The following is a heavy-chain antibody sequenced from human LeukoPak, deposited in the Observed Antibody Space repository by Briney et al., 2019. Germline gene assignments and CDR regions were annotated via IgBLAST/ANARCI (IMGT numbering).Heavy chain of an antibody. CDR1: GFTFSSYA. CDR3: AGDIEQWLGPQYYFDY. Sequence: GGSLRLSCAASGFTFSSYAMHWVRQAPGKGLEWVAVISYDGSNKYYADSVKGRFTISRDNSKNTLYLQMNSLRAEDTAVYYCAGDIEQWLGPQYYFDYWGQGTLVTVSS. J-gene: IGHJ4*02. CDR2: ISYDGSNK. V-gene: IGHV3-30*04. D-gene: IGHD6-19*01.